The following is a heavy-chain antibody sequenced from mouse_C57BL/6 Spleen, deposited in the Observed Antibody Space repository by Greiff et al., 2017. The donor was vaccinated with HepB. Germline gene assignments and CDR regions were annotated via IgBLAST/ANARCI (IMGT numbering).Heavy chain of an antibody. D-gene: IGHD1-1*01. Sequence: EVQVVESGGGLVQPGGSLSLSCAASGFTFTDYYMSWVRQPPGKALEWLGFIRNKANGYTTEYSASVKGRFTISRDNSQSILYLQMNALRAEDSATYYCAREITTVVAFDYWGQGTTLTVSS. V-gene: IGHV7-3*01. CDR3: AREITTVVAFDY. CDR1: GFTFTDYY. J-gene: IGHJ2*01. CDR2: IRNKANGYTT.